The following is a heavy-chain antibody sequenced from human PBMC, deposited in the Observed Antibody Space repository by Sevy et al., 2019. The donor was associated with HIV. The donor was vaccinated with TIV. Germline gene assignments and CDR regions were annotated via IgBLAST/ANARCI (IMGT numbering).Heavy chain of an antibody. D-gene: IGHD2-2*01. CDR2: INHSGST. Sequence: SETLSLTCAVYGGSFSGYYWSWIRQPPGKGLKWIGEINHSGSTNYNPSLKSRVTISVDTSKNQFSLKLSSVTAADTAVYYCARHCSGTSCSHAFDIWGQRTMVTVSS. J-gene: IGHJ3*02. V-gene: IGHV4-34*01. CDR3: ARHCSGTSCSHAFDI. CDR1: GGSFSGYY.